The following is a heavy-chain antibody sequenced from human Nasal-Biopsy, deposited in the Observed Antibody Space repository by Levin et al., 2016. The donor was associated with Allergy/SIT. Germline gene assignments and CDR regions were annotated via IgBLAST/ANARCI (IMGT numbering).Heavy chain of an antibody. CDR1: GFTFSSYG. D-gene: IGHD3-10*01. Sequence: GESLKISCAVSGFTFSSYGMSWVRQAPGKGLEWVSHLSERGSIYYADSVKGRFTISKDNPKNMLYLQMSSLRAEDTAVYYCAKHRAIGSWFLDLWGRGTLVTVSS. V-gene: IGHV3-23*01. CDR3: AKHRAIGSWFLDL. J-gene: IGHJ2*01. CDR2: LSERGSI.